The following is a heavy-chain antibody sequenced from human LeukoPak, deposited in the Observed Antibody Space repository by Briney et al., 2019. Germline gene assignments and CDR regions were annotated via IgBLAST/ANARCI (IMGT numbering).Heavy chain of an antibody. Sequence: ASVKVSFKASGYTFTSYGISWVPQAPGQGLEWMGWIRAYNGNTNYAQKLQDRVTITTDTSTSTAYIELWSLRSDDTAVYCCARVAVLITTRITNGKELVRYDPWGQGTLVTVSS. CDR3: ARVAVLITTRITNGKELVRYDP. CDR2: IRAYNGNT. V-gene: IGHV1-18*01. D-gene: IGHD3-3*01. J-gene: IGHJ5*02. CDR1: GYTFTSYG.